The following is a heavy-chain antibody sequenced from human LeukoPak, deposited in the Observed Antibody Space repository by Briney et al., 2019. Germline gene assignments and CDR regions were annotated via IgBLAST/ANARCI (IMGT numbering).Heavy chain of an antibody. J-gene: IGHJ4*02. CDR2: ISGSGGST. Sequence: GGSLRLSCAASGFTFGDYAMHWVRQPPGKGLEWVSAISGSGGSTYYADSVKGRFTISRDNSKNTLYLQMNSLRAEDTAVYYCAKATYCSSTSCYRRRLYYFDYWGQGTLVTVSS. CDR3: AKATYCSSTSCYRRRLYYFDY. CDR1: GFTFGDYA. V-gene: IGHV3-23*01. D-gene: IGHD2-2*01.